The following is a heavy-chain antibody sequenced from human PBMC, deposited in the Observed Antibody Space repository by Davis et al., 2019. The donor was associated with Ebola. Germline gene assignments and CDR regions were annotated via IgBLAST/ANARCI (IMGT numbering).Heavy chain of an antibody. D-gene: IGHD1-26*01. J-gene: IGHJ4*02. Sequence: ETLSLTCAVSGDSISSSNWWSWVRQAPGKGLEWVANIKQDGSEKYYVDSVKGRFTISRDSAKNSLYLQMNSLRAEDTAVYYCARPYSGSYQFDYWGQGTLVTVSS. CDR3: ARPYSGSYQFDY. CDR1: GDSISSSNW. CDR2: IKQDGSEK. V-gene: IGHV3-7*01.